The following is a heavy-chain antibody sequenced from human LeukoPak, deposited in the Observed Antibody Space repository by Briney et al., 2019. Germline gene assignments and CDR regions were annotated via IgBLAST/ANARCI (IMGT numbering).Heavy chain of an antibody. CDR1: GFTFNSYA. D-gene: IGHD2-2*01. V-gene: IGHV3-23*01. J-gene: IGHJ4*02. Sequence: GGSLRLSCAASGFTFNSYAMSWVRQAPGKGRKWVSAISASGGSTYYADSVKGRFTISRDNSKNTLYLQMNSLRAEDTAVYYCAKRWGCSSTSCYFFDYWGQGTLVTVSS. CDR3: AKRWGCSSTSCYFFDY. CDR2: ISASGGST.